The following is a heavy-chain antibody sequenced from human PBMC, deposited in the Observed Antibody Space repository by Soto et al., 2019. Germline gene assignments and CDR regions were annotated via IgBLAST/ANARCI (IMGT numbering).Heavy chain of an antibody. V-gene: IGHV3-30*03. J-gene: IGHJ4*02. D-gene: IGHD6-13*01. Sequence: GGSLRLSCAASGFTFSSYGMHWVRQAPGKGLEWVAVISYDGSNKYYADSVKGRFTISRDNSKNTLYLQMNSLRAEDTAVYYCATLSSSVSFDYWGQGTLVNVSS. CDR1: GFTFSSYG. CDR3: ATLSSSVSFDY. CDR2: ISYDGSNK.